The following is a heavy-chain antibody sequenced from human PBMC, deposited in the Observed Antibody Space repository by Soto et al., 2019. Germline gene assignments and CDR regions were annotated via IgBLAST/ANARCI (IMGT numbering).Heavy chain of an antibody. CDR2: IIPIFGIK. CDR1: GGTFNTYA. CDR3: SKEAGDH. Sequence: QMQLVQSGAEVKERGSSVKISCKTSGGTFNTYALTWVRQAPGQGLEWIGGIIPIFGIKNVAQRFQGRVTMYGEESLTTAYIEMNSLRAGDRAVYYCSKEAGDHWGQGTLVSVSS. D-gene: IGHD6-25*01. V-gene: IGHV1-69*01. J-gene: IGHJ1*01.